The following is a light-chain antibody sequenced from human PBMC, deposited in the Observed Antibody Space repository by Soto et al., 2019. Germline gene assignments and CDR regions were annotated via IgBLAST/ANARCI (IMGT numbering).Light chain of an antibody. CDR2: EVN. V-gene: IGLV2-8*01. CDR1: SSDVGGYNY. J-gene: IGLJ1*01. CDR3: SSYAGSSNV. Sequence: QSVLTQPPSASGSPGQSVAISCTGTSSDVGGYNYFSWYQQHPVKAPKLMIYEVNKRPSGFPERFSGSKSGNTASLTVSGLQAEDEADYYCSSYAGSSNVFGTGTKLPVL.